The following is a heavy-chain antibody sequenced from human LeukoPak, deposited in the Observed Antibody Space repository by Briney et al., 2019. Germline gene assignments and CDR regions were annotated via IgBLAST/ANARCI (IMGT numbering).Heavy chain of an antibody. D-gene: IGHD6-13*01. CDR1: GYSFTSHW. J-gene: IGHJ4*02. CDR3: ARQPNTLAAADH. CDR2: IYPGDSDT. Sequence: GESLKISCKGSGYSFTSHWIGWVRQMPGRGLEWMGIIYPGDSDTRYSPSFQGQVTISADESISTAYLQWSSLKASDTAMYYCARQPNTLAAADHWGQGTLVTVSS. V-gene: IGHV5-51*01.